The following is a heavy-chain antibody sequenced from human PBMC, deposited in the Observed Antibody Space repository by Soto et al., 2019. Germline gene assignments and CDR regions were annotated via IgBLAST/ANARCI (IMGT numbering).Heavy chain of an antibody. D-gene: IGHD4-17*01. CDR3: ARVLARTVPYYYYGMDV. CDR2: IYYSGST. CDR1: GGSISSGGYY. V-gene: IGHV4-31*03. J-gene: IGHJ6*02. Sequence: SETLSLTCTVSGGSISSGGYYWSWIRQHPGKGLEWIGYIYYSGSTYYNPSLKSRVTISVDTSKNQFSLKLSSVTAADTAVYYCARVLARTVPYYYYGMDVWGQGTTVTVSS.